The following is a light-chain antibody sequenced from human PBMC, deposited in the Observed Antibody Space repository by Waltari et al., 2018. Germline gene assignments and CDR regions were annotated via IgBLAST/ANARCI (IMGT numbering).Light chain of an antibody. CDR3: QQYNNWPLT. Sequence: EIVMTQSPATLSVSPGERATLSCRASQSVSSNLAWYQQQPGQAPQLLIYGASTRATGIPARFSGSGSGTEFTLTISSLQSEDFAVYYCQQYNNWPLTFGGGTKVEIK. CDR2: GAS. CDR1: QSVSSN. V-gene: IGKV3-15*01. J-gene: IGKJ4*01.